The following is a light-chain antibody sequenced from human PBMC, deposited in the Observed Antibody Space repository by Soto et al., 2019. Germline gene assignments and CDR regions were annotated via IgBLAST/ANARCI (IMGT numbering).Light chain of an antibody. CDR1: QSIDSY. V-gene: IGKV1-33*01. Sequence: DIQMTQSPSSLSASVGDRVTITCRASQSIDSYLNWYQQKPGKAPKLLIYDASNLETGVPSRFSGSGSGTDFTFTISSLQPEDIATYYCQQYDNLPITFGQGTRLEIK. CDR2: DAS. CDR3: QQYDNLPIT. J-gene: IGKJ5*01.